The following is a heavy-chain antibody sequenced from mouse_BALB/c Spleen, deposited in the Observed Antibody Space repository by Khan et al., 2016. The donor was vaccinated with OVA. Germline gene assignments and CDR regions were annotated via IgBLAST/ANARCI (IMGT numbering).Heavy chain of an antibody. Sequence: EVELVESGGGLVKPGGSLKLSCAASGFTFSSYAMSWVRQTPEKRLEWVATISSGGSYTYYSASVKGRFTISRDNAKNTLYLQMSSLRSEDTAMYYCARHPPSWDGFAYWGQGTLVTVSA. CDR3: ARHPPSWDGFAY. D-gene: IGHD4-1*01. CDR1: GFTFSSYA. CDR2: ISSGGSYT. J-gene: IGHJ3*01. V-gene: IGHV5-9-3*01.